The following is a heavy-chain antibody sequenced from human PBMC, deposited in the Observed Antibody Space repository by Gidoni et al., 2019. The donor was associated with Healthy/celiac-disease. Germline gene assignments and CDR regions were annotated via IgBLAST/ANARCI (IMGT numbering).Heavy chain of an antibody. CDR1: GFSLSNARMG. D-gene: IGHD5-18*01. CDR3: ARTGYSYGTGGYYYYYGMDV. V-gene: IGHV2-26*01. Sequence: QVTLKESGPVLVKPTETLTLTCTVSGFSLSNARMGVSWIRQPPGKALEWLAHIFSNDEKSYSTSLKSRLTISKDTSKSQVVLTMTNMDPVDTATYYCARTGYSYGTGGYYYYYGMDVWGQGTTVTVSS. CDR2: IFSNDEK. J-gene: IGHJ6*02.